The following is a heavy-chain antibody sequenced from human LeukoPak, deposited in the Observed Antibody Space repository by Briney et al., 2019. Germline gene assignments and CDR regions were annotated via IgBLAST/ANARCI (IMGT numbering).Heavy chain of an antibody. CDR1: GYTFTGYY. Sequence: ASVKVSCKASGYTFTGYYIHWVRQAPGQGLEWMGWINPNSGGTNYAQKFQGRVTMTRDTSISTAYMELSRLRSDATAVYYCARESQEGYYYDNSGMDVWGKGTTVTVSS. J-gene: IGHJ6*04. CDR3: ARESQEGYYYDNSGMDV. D-gene: IGHD3-22*01. V-gene: IGHV1-2*02. CDR2: INPNSGGT.